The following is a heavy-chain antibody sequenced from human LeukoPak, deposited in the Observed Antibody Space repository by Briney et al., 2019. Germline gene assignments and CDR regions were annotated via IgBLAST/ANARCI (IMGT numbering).Heavy chain of an antibody. CDR3: ASRSWSSGWYRVDY. Sequence: ASVKVSCKASGYTFTGYYMHWVRQAPGQGLEWMGWINPNSGGTNYAQKFQGRVTMTRDTSISTAYMELSSLRSEDTAVYYCASRSWSSGWYRVDYWGQGTLVTVSS. CDR1: GYTFTGYY. J-gene: IGHJ4*02. CDR2: INPNSGGT. D-gene: IGHD6-19*01. V-gene: IGHV1-2*02.